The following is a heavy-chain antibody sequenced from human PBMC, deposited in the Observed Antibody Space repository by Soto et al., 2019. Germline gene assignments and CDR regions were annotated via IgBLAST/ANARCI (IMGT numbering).Heavy chain of an antibody. Sequence: EVQLVESGGGLVQPGGSLRLSCAASGFTFTNYWMHWVRQAPGKGLQWVARVDGEESGTSYADSVKGRFTISRDNAKNALSLQMNSLRADDTAVYYCGGVVEHWGWGTLVTVSS. CDR2: VDGEESGT. V-gene: IGHV3-74*01. J-gene: IGHJ1*01. CDR3: GGVVEH. CDR1: GFTFTNYW.